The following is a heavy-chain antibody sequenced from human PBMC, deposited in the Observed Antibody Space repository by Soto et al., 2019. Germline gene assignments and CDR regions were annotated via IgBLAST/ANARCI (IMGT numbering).Heavy chain of an antibody. CDR2: ISFDENNE. Sequence: QVQLVESGGGVVQPGRSLRLSCAASGFTFSSYAMHWVRQAPGKGLEWVAVISFDENNENYVDSVKGRFTISRDNSKNTLYLLMNSLGVQDTAVYYGVRGPHVGSIDYWGQGTLVTVSS. CDR3: VRGPHVGSIDY. D-gene: IGHD2-2*03. V-gene: IGHV3-30*14. CDR1: GFTFSSYA. J-gene: IGHJ4*02.